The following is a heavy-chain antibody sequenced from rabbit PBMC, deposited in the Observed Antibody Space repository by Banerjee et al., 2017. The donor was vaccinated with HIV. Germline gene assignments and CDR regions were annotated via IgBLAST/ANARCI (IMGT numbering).Heavy chain of an antibody. CDR2: INSSSGNT. V-gene: IGHV1S40*01. J-gene: IGHJ4*01. D-gene: IGHD4-1*01. CDR3: ARDLAGVIGWNFNL. CDR1: GFSFSSSYW. Sequence: QSLEESGGGLVQPGASLTLTCKASGFSFSSSYWIYWFCQAQGKGLEWIACINSSSGNTVYASWAKGRFTISRTSSTTVALQMTSLTAADTASYFCARDLAGVIGWNFNLWGQGTLVTVS.